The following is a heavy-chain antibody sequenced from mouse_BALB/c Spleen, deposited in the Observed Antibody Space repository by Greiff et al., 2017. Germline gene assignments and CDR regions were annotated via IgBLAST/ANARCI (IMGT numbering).Heavy chain of an antibody. J-gene: IGHJ1*01. CDR3: AYYGDDEDWYIDV. CDR1: GFSLTGYG. Sequence: VKLVESGPGLVAPSQSLSITCTVSGFSLTGYGVNWVRQPPGKGLEWLGMIWGDGSTDYNSALKSRLSISKDNSKSQVFLKMNSLQTDDTARYYCAYYGDDEDWYIDVWGAGTTVTVSS. D-gene: IGHD2-2*01. CDR2: IWGDGST. V-gene: IGHV2-6-7*01.